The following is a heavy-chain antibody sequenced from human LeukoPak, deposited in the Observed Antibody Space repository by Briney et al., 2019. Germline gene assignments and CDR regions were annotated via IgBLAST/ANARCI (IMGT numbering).Heavy chain of an antibody. CDR1: GGSISSYY. D-gene: IGHD1-26*01. Sequence: PSETLSLTCTVSGGSISSYYWSWIRQPAGKGLEWIGRIYTSGSTNYNPSLKSRVTMSVDTSKNQFSLKLSSVTAADTAVYYCAREVVGAIYYYYYYMDVWGKGTTVTVSS. V-gene: IGHV4-4*07. J-gene: IGHJ6*03. CDR3: AREVVGAIYYYYYYMDV. CDR2: IYTSGST.